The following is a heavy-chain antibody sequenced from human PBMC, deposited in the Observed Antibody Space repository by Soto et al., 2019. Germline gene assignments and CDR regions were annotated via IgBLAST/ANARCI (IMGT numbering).Heavy chain of an antibody. D-gene: IGHD6-25*01. Sequence: SETLSLTCLVSVGSSNSSSYNWSWIRHPPGKGLEWIGSISYSGSAYYNPSLKSRVTISVDTSKNRFSLKLSSVTAADTAVYYCVRRADYPTWVQRFDYWGKGTLVTVSS. V-gene: IGHV4-39*01. J-gene: IGHJ4*02. CDR3: VRRADYPTWVQRFDY. CDR2: ISYSGSA. CDR1: VGSSNSSSYN.